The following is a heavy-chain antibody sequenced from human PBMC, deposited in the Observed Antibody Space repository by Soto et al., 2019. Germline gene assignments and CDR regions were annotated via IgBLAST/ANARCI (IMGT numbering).Heavy chain of an antibody. D-gene: IGHD4-17*01. J-gene: IGHJ4*02. Sequence: GGSLRLSCAASGFTFSSYGMHWVRQAPGKGLEWVAVISYDGSNKYYADSVKGRFTISRDNSKNTLYLQMNSLRAEDTAVYYCAKVPGEMTTNYWGQGTLVTVS. V-gene: IGHV3-30*18. CDR1: GFTFSSYG. CDR3: AKVPGEMTTNY. CDR2: ISYDGSNK.